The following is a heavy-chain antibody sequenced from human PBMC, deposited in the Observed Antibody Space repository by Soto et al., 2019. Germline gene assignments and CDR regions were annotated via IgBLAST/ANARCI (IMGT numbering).Heavy chain of an antibody. D-gene: IGHD3-9*01. CDR2: ISSSSSYI. V-gene: IGHV3-21*01. CDR1: GFTFSSYS. J-gene: IGHJ4*02. Sequence: PGGSLRLSCAASGFTFSSYSMNWVRQAPGKGLEWVSSISSSSSYIYYADSVKGRFTISRDNAKNSLYLQMNSLRAEDTAVYYCARDSYYDIFTGPVAFDFWAQGNLVTVSP. CDR3: ARDSYYDIFTGPVAFDF.